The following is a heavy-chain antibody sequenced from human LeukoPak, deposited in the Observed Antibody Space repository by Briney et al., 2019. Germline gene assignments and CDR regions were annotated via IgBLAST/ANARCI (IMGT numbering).Heavy chain of an antibody. CDR2: ISGSGGST. Sequence: QPGGSLRLSCAASGFTFSSYAMSWVRQAPGKGLEWVSAISGSGGSTYYADSLKGRFTISRDNAKNSLYLQMNSLRAEDTAVYYCARDGVAELMSALDYWGQGILVTVSS. CDR3: ARDGVAELMSALDY. CDR1: GFTFSSYA. J-gene: IGHJ4*02. D-gene: IGHD1-26*01. V-gene: IGHV3-23*01.